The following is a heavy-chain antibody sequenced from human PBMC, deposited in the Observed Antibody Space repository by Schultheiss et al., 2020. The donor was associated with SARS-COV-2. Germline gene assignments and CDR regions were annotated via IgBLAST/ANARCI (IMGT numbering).Heavy chain of an antibody. CDR3: ARGVGDGYYYYMDV. CDR1: GFTFSSYG. Sequence: GGSLRLSCAASGFTFSSYGMHWVRQAPGKGLEWVSSISSSSSYIYYADSVKGRFTISRDNAKNSLYLQMNSLRAEDTAVYYCARGVGDGYYYYMDVWGKGTTVTVSS. J-gene: IGHJ6*03. D-gene: IGHD5-24*01. V-gene: IGHV3-21*01. CDR2: ISSSSSYI.